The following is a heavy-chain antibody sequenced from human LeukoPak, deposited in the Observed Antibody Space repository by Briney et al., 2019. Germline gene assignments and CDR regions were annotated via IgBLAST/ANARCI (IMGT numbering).Heavy chain of an antibody. CDR3: ARVGGRYCSGGTCYSYHYGMDV. CDR2: IYYSGST. Sequence: PSETLSLTCTVSGGSINSYYWSWIRQPPGKGLEWIGYIYYSGSTNYNPSLKSRVTISVDTSKNQFSLKLSSVTAADTAVYYCARVGGRYCSGGTCYSYHYGMDVWGQGTTVTVSS. J-gene: IGHJ6*02. D-gene: IGHD2-15*01. V-gene: IGHV4-59*01. CDR1: GGSINSYY.